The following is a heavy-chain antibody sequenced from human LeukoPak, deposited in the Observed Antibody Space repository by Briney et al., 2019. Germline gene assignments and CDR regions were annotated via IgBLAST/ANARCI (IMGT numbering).Heavy chain of an antibody. CDR1: GFTFRNAW. CDR3: STDITAYSSNWYRGDWFDP. CDR2: IKSKSDGGTR. Sequence: GGSLRLSCVGSGFTFRNAWMSWVRQAPGKGLEWVSRIKSKSDGGTRDHAAPVKGRFSISRDDSKNTLYLQMNSLKTEDTAIYYCSTDITAYSSNWYRGDWFDPGGQETLVTVSS. D-gene: IGHD6-13*01. J-gene: IGHJ5*02. V-gene: IGHV3-15*01.